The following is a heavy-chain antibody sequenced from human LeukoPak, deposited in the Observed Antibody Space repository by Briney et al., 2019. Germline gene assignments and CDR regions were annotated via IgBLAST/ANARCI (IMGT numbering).Heavy chain of an antibody. D-gene: IGHD4-17*01. CDR3: ARRTTVTTIDY. Sequence: PGGSLRLSCAASGFIFSSYWMHWVRHAPGKGLVWVSRINGDGSTTSYADSVKGRFTISRDNARNTLYLQMNSLRAEDTAVYYCARRTTVTTIDYWGQGTLVTVSS. J-gene: IGHJ4*02. V-gene: IGHV3-74*01. CDR2: INGDGSTT. CDR1: GFIFSSYW.